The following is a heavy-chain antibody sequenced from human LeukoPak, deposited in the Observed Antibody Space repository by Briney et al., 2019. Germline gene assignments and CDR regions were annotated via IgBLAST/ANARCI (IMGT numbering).Heavy chain of an antibody. CDR1: GNTFTGYY. CDR2: INPNSGGT. V-gene: IGHV1-2*02. CDR3: ARDRELNSYYDFWSGYHRGQGPFDY. Sequence: VASVKVSCKASGNTFTGYYMHWVRQAPGQGLEWMGWINPNSGGTNYAQKFQGRVTMTRDTSISTAYMELSRLRSDDTAVYYCARDRELNSYYDFWSGYHRGQGPFDYWGQGTLVTVSS. D-gene: IGHD3-3*01. J-gene: IGHJ4*02.